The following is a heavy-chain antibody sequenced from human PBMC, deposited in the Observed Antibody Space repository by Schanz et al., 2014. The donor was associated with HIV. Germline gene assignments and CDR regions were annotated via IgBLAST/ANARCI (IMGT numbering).Heavy chain of an antibody. Sequence: QVQLVQSGAEVKKPGASVMVSCEASGYTFSGYDINWVRQAPGQGLEWMGWMNPESGNTGYAQKFQGRVDMTRTTSISTAYMELRGLTSEDTAVYFCARARAKIEGRPVGNWFDPWGQGTLVTVSS. J-gene: IGHJ5*02. D-gene: IGHD6-6*01. CDR1: GYTFSGYD. CDR2: MNPESGNT. CDR3: ARARAKIEGRPVGNWFDP. V-gene: IGHV1-8*02.